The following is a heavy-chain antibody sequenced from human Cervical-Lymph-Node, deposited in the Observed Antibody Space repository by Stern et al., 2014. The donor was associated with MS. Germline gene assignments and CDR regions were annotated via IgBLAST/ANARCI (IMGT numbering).Heavy chain of an antibody. Sequence: VQLVQSGGGLVKPGGSLRLSCAASGFTFSSYSMHWVRQAPGKGLEWVSSISGNGAYIYYTDSLKVQFTISRDNTKDSLYLQMNSLRAEDTAVYYCARSGTVTTKFDFWGQGTLVTVSS. V-gene: IGHV3-21*01. J-gene: IGHJ4*02. CDR1: GFTFSSYS. CDR3: ARSGTVTTKFDF. CDR2: ISGNGAYI. D-gene: IGHD4-17*01.